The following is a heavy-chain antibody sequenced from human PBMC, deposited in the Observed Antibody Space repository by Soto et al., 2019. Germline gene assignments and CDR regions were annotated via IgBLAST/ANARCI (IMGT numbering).Heavy chain of an antibody. Sequence: QVQLVESGGGVVQPGRSLRLSCAASGFTFSSYGMHWVRQAPGKGLEWVAVISYDGSNKYYADSVKGRFTISRDNSKNTLYLQMNSLRAEDTAVYYCANGRGVVVVAAGFQHWGQGTLVTVSS. CDR1: GFTFSSYG. D-gene: IGHD2-15*01. J-gene: IGHJ1*01. CDR3: ANGRGVVVVAAGFQH. V-gene: IGHV3-30*18. CDR2: ISYDGSNK.